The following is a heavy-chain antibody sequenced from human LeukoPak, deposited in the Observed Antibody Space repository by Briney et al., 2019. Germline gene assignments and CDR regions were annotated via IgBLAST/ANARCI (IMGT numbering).Heavy chain of an antibody. V-gene: IGHV3-21*06. D-gene: IGHD6-19*01. CDR1: GFTFSTYS. CDR2: ISSGSRYM. Sequence: GGSLRLSCAASGFTFSTYSMNWVRQAPGKGLEWVSSISSGSRYMYYADSVKGRFTISRDNAKNSLYLLMNSLRAEDTAMYYCATDVRDEYTSGWYPIGYWGQGTLVTVSS. J-gene: IGHJ4*02. CDR3: ATDVRDEYTSGWYPIGY.